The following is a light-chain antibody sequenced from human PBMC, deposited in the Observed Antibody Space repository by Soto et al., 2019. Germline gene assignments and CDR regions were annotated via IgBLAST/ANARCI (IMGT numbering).Light chain of an antibody. CDR3: QQRSNWPLT. J-gene: IGKJ4*01. CDR2: DAS. CDR1: QGIGST. Sequence: EIVLTQSPATLSVSPGERVALSCRASQGIGSTLAWYRQQPGQAPGLLIYDASNRATGIPARFSGSGSGTDFTLTISSLEPEDFAVYYCQQRSNWPLTFGGGTKVDIK. V-gene: IGKV3D-11*01.